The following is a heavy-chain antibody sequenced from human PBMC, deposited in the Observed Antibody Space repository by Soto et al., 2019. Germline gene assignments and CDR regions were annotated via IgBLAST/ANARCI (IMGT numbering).Heavy chain of an antibody. CDR2: IHYTGSI. CDR3: ARKVRYFDWSPYYMDV. V-gene: IGHV4-30-4*08. CDR1: GGSISSEYFH. D-gene: IGHD3-9*01. J-gene: IGHJ6*03. Sequence: SETLSLTCAVSGGSISSEYFHWTWIRQSPGKGLEWIGYIHYTGSIIYNPSLKSRLTIAVDTSKNQFSLKLSSVTAADTAVYYCARKVRYFDWSPYYMDVWGKGTTVTVSS.